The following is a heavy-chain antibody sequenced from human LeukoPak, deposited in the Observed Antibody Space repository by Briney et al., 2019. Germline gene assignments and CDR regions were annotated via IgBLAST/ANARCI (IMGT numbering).Heavy chain of an antibody. CDR1: GFTFSDNY. V-gene: IGHV3-11*04. CDR2: ISGNGGVI. Sequence: PGGSLRLSCAASGFTFSDNYMTWVRQAPGKGLERLSYISGNGGVIQYADSVKGRFTISRDNAKNLLYLQMGSLRVEDTAIYYCARDPRTVRIWGQGTLVTVSS. J-gene: IGHJ4*02. CDR3: ARDPRTVRI. D-gene: IGHD1-1*01.